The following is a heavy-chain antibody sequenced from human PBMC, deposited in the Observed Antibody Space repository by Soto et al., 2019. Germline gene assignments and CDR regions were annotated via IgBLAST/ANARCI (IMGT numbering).Heavy chain of an antibody. CDR3: GRGRSGQIVVFY. CDR1: GYTFTGHY. CDR2: IGPESGAT. Sequence: ASVTVSCKASGYTFTGHYIHWVRQAPEQGPEWMGEIGPESGATRYAQRFQGRVTMTRDMSITTVYMELNNLSPDDTAVYYCGRGRSGQIVVFYWGQGTPVTVSS. J-gene: IGHJ4*02. D-gene: IGHD1-26*01. V-gene: IGHV1-2*02.